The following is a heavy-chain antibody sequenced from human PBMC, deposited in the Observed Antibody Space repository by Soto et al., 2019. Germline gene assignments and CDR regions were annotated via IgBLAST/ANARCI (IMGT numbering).Heavy chain of an antibody. CDR2: ISSTTNYI. CDR3: ARESEDLTSNFDY. CDR1: GFTFTRYS. Sequence: PGGSLRLSCAASGFTFTRYSMNWVRQAPGKWLEWVSSISSTTNYIYYGDSMKGRFTISRDNAKNSLYLEMNSLRAEDTAVYYCARESEDLTSNFDYWGQGXLVTVPS. V-gene: IGHV3-21*06. J-gene: IGHJ4*02.